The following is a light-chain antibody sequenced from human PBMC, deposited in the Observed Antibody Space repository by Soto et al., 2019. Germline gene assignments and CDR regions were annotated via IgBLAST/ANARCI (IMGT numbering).Light chain of an antibody. CDR2: DVS. Sequence: QSVLTQPASVSGAPGQSITISCTGTTSDVGGVDYVSWYQQHPGKAPKLMIFDVSNRPSGVSDRFSGSKSGNTASLTISGLQPEDEADYYCRSYTTTGTQVFGTGTKLTVL. V-gene: IGLV2-14*03. J-gene: IGLJ1*01. CDR3: RSYTTTGTQV. CDR1: TSDVGGVDY.